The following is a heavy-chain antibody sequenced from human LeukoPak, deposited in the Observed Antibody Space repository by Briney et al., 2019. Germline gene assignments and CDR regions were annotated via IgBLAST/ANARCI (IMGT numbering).Heavy chain of an antibody. D-gene: IGHD1-26*01. CDR2: IYNGVNT. V-gene: IGHV4-61*01. CDR1: GASVNSASY. CDR3: ARSRAFNSGAFDP. Sequence: SETLSLTCTVSGASVNSASYWTWIRQPPGKGVEWIAHIYNGVNTNYNPSLKSRVTISVDTSKNQFSLRLNSVTAADTAVYYCARSRAFNSGAFDPWGQGSLVTVSS. J-gene: IGHJ5*02.